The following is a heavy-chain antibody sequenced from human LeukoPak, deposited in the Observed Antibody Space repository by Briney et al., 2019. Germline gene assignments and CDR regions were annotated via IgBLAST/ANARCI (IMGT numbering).Heavy chain of an antibody. Sequence: SETLSLTCTVSGGSVSSSDYSWGWLRQPPGKGLEWIGNIYSSGSTYYNPSLKSRVTISVDTSKNQFSLKLSSVTAADTAVYYCARTRTLIDGYYFDYWGQGTLVTVSS. CDR2: IYSSGST. J-gene: IGHJ4*02. D-gene: IGHD5-24*01. V-gene: IGHV4-39*07. CDR3: ARTRTLIDGYYFDY. CDR1: GGSVSSSDYS.